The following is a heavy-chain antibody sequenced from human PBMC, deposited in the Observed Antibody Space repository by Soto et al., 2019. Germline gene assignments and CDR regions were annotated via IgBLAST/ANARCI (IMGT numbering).Heavy chain of an antibody. J-gene: IGHJ4*02. CDR3: AIPGDYDRSGYD. D-gene: IGHD3-22*01. Sequence: GESLKISCKGTGYSFTSYWISWVRQMPGKGLEWMGRIDPSDSYTNYSPSFQGHVTISADKSISTAYLQWSSLKASDTAMYYCAIPGDYDRSGYDWGQGTLVTVSS. CDR2: IDPSDSYT. CDR1: GYSFTSYW. V-gene: IGHV5-10-1*01.